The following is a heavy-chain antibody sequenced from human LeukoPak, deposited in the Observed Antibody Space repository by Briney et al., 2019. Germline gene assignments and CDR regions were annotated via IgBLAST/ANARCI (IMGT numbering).Heavy chain of an antibody. CDR1: GGSISSYY. D-gene: IGHD4-17*01. J-gene: IGHJ3*02. CDR2: IYYSGST. V-gene: IGHV4-59*08. Sequence: PSETLSLTCTVSGGSISSYYWSWIRQPPGKGLEWIGYIYYSGSTNYNPSLKSRVTISVDTSKNQFSLKLSSVTAADTAVYYCARGHDYGDYDTDSDAFDIWGQGTMVTVSS. CDR3: ARGHDYGDYDTDSDAFDI.